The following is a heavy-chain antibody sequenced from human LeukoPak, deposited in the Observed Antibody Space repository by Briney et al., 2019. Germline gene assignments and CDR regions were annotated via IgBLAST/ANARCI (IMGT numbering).Heavy chain of an antibody. CDR3: ARDRWGGVVVPAAIHFDY. Sequence: ASVKVSCKASGYTFTSYGISWVRQAPGQGLEWMGWISAYNGNTNYAQKPQGRVTMTTDTSTSTAYMELRSLRSDDTAVYYCARDRWGGVVVPAAIHFDYWGQGTLVTVSS. CDR1: GYTFTSYG. D-gene: IGHD2-2*01. J-gene: IGHJ4*02. V-gene: IGHV1-18*01. CDR2: ISAYNGNT.